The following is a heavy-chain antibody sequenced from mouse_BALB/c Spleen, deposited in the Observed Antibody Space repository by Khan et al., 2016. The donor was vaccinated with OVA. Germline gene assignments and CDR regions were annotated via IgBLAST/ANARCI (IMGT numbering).Heavy chain of an antibody. Sequence: VQLQESGAELAKPGASVKMSCKASGYTFTSYWMHWIKQRPGQGLEWIGYINPTSGYTDYNQKFKDKATLTADKSSSTAYMQLSGLTSDDSAVYYCARDRIDYWGQGTALTVSS. CDR3: ARDRIDY. CDR2: INPTSGYT. J-gene: IGHJ2*01. CDR1: GYTFTSYW. V-gene: IGHV1-7*01.